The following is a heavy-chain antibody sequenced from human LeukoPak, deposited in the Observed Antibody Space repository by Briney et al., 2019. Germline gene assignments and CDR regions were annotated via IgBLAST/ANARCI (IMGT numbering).Heavy chain of an antibody. CDR1: GFTFTSYT. Sequence: RGSLRLSCAASGFTFTSYTMNWVRQAPGKGLEWVSYISISSGSIYYADSVKGRFTISRDNAKNSLYLQMNSLRDEDTAMYYCARGGYSSGWSRSAFDVWGQGTMVTVSS. D-gene: IGHD6-19*01. V-gene: IGHV3-48*02. CDR3: ARGGYSSGWSRSAFDV. J-gene: IGHJ3*01. CDR2: ISISSGSI.